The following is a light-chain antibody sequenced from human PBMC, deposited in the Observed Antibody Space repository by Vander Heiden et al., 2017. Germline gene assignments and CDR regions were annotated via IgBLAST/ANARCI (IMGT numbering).Light chain of an antibody. Sequence: AIQMTQSPSSLSASVGDRVTITCRASQGIRNDLGWYQQKPGKAPKLLIYAASSLQSGVPSRFSGSGSGTDVTLTISSLQPEDFATYYCRQDDNYPLTFGGGTKVEIK. CDR1: QGIRND. V-gene: IGKV1-6*01. J-gene: IGKJ4*01. CDR2: AAS. CDR3: RQDDNYPLT.